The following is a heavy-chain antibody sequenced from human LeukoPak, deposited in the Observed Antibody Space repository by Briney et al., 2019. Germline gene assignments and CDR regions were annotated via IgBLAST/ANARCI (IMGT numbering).Heavy chain of an antibody. Sequence: SSETLSLTCAVYGGSFSGYYWSWIRQPPGKGLEWIGEINHSGSTNYNPSLKSRVTISVDTSKNQFSLKLSSVTAADTAVYYCAAGWSARYNWFDPWGQGTLVTVSS. CDR1: GGSFSGYY. CDR3: AAGWSARYNWFDP. CDR2: INHSGST. D-gene: IGHD6-19*01. J-gene: IGHJ5*02. V-gene: IGHV4-34*01.